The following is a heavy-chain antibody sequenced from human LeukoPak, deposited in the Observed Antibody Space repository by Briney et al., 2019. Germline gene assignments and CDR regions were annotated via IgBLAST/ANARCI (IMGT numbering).Heavy chain of an antibody. CDR3: AKDVYSSGTGYFAY. CDR1: GYSVSDHY. Sequence: GGSLRLSCAASGYSVSDHYMIWLRQTPGKGLEWVSLIYSNGVTDYANSVKGRFTISRDRSKNTLYLQMNSLRAEDTAVYYCAKDVYSSGTGYFAYWGQGTLVTVSS. V-gene: IGHV3-53*01. CDR2: IYSNGVT. D-gene: IGHD6-19*01. J-gene: IGHJ4*02.